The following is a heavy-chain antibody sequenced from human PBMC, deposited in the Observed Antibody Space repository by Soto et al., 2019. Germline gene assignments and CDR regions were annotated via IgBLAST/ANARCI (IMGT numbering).Heavy chain of an antibody. J-gene: IGHJ4*02. Sequence: PGESLKISCKGSGYSFTSYWISWVRQMPGKGLEWMGRIDPSDSYTNYSPSFQGHVTISAGKSISTAYLQWSSLKASDTAMYYCARSTHGTQTYYDFWSGYYIGYWGQGTLVTVSS. V-gene: IGHV5-10-1*01. CDR2: IDPSDSYT. CDR3: ARSTHGTQTYYDFWSGYYIGY. D-gene: IGHD3-3*01. CDR1: GYSFTSYW.